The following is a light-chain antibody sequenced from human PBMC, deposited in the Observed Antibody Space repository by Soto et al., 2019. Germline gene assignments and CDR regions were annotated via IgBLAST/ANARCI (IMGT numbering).Light chain of an antibody. J-gene: IGKJ4*01. CDR3: QQYNEWPPVT. V-gene: IGKV3-15*01. Sequence: EIVMTQSPATLSVSPGERATLSCRASQSVSSNLAWYQQKPGQAPRLLIHGASPRATGIPARFSGSGSGTEFTLTISSLQSEDFAVYYCQQYNEWPPVTFGGGTKVDIK. CDR2: GAS. CDR1: QSVSSN.